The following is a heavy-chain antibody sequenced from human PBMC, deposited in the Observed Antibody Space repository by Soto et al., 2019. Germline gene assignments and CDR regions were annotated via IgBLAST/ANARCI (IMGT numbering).Heavy chain of an antibody. CDR1: GGSISSSSYY. D-gene: IGHD6-13*01. CDR2: IYHSGST. V-gene: IGHV4-39*07. Sequence: SETLSLTCTVSGGSISSSSYYWGWIRQPPGKGLEWIGSIYHSGSTNYNPSLKSRVTISVDKSKNQFSLKLSSVTAADTAVYYCARVGKSSSWRAYRFNWFDPWGQGTLVTVSS. J-gene: IGHJ5*02. CDR3: ARVGKSSSWRAYRFNWFDP.